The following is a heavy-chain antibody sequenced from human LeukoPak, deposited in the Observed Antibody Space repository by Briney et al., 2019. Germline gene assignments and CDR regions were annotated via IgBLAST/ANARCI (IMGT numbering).Heavy chain of an antibody. D-gene: IGHD6-19*01. J-gene: IGHJ4*02. CDR3: AGGRSSVLGY. V-gene: IGHV4-39*01. CDR2: IYYSGTT. Sequence: SETLSLTCTVSGGSISSSTYYWGWIRQPPGKGLEWIGSIYYSGTTYYNPSLKSRVTIPVDTSKNQFSLKLSSVTAADTAVYYCAGGRSSVLGYWGQGTLVTVSS. CDR1: GGSISSSTYY.